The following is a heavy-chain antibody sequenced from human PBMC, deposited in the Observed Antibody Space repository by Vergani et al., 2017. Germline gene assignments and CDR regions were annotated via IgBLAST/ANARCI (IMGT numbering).Heavy chain of an antibody. D-gene: IGHD3-22*01. CDR1: GFTFSSYG. Sequence: QVQLVESGGGVVQPGGSLRLSCAASGFTFSSYGMHWVRQAPGKGLEWVAFIRYDGSNKYYADSVKGRFTISRDNSKNTLYLQMNSLRAEDTAVYYCAKRSGYYLIWFDPWGQGTLVTVSS. CDR2: IRYDGSNK. V-gene: IGHV3-30*02. J-gene: IGHJ5*02. CDR3: AKRSGYYLIWFDP.